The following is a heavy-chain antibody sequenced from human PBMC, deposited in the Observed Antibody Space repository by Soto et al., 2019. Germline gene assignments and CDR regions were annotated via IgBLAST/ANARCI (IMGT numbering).Heavy chain of an antibody. D-gene: IGHD6-19*01. Sequence: PGGSLRLSCAASGFTFSSYWMSWVRQAPGKGLEWVANIKQDGSEKYYVDSVKGRFTISRDNAKNSLYLQMNSLRAEDTAVYYCARDSSGGWNNWFDPWGQGTLVTVSS. CDR3: ARDSSGGWNNWFDP. V-gene: IGHV3-7*03. J-gene: IGHJ5*02. CDR2: IKQDGSEK. CDR1: GFTFSSYW.